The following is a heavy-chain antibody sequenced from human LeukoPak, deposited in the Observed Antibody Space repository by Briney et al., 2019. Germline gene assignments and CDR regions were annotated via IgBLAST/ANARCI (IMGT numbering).Heavy chain of an antibody. Sequence: SVKVSXKASGGTFSSYAISWVRQAPGQGLEWMGGIIPIFGTANYAQKFQGRVTITTDESTSTAYMELSSLRSEDTAVYYCARGTEAGAQYYYDSSGYPQDAFDIWGQGTMVTVSS. CDR3: ARGTEAGAQYYYDSSGYPQDAFDI. V-gene: IGHV1-69*05. CDR2: IIPIFGTA. J-gene: IGHJ3*02. D-gene: IGHD3-22*01. CDR1: GGTFSSYA.